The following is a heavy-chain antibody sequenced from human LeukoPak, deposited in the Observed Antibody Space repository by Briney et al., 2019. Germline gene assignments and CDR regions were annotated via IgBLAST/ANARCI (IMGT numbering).Heavy chain of an antibody. CDR3: AHMSPGIGAAGYY. CDR2: IYWNGYK. V-gene: IGHV2-5*01. CDR1: GISLSTSGVG. D-gene: IGHD6-13*01. J-gene: IGHJ4*02. Sequence: SGPTLLNPTQTLTLTCTFSGISLSTSGVGVGWIRQPPGKALEWPALIYWNGYKGYSQSLKSRLTITKDNSKNQVVLTLTKMDPVDTATYYCAHMSPGIGAAGYYWGQGTLVTVSS.